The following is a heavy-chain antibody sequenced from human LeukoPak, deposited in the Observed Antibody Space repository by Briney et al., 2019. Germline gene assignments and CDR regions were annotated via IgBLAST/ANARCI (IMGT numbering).Heavy chain of an antibody. CDR2: ISGSGDNM. J-gene: IGHJ4*02. CDR3: AKLRYFDWPHFDY. Sequence: GGSLRLSCLASKFTFNNYAMTWVRQAPGKGLEWVSSISGSGDNMDYAHSVKGRFTISRDNSENTLYLEMNRLRDEDTAVYYCAKLRYFDWPHFDYWGQGTLVTVSS. CDR1: KFTFNNYA. D-gene: IGHD3-9*01. V-gene: IGHV3-23*01.